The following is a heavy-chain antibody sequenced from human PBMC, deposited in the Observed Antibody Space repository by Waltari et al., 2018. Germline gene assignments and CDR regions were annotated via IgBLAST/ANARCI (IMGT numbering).Heavy chain of an antibody. V-gene: IGHV1-18*01. Sequence: QVQLVQSGAEVKKPGASVKVSCKASGYTFTSYGISWVRQAPGQGLEWMGWISAYNGNTNYAQKLQGILTMTTDTSTSTAYMELRSLRSDDTAVYYCARLITMVRGAPDYYYGMDVWGQGTTVTVSS. CDR2: ISAYNGNT. CDR3: ARLITMVRGAPDYYYGMDV. J-gene: IGHJ6*02. D-gene: IGHD3-10*01. CDR1: GYTFTSYG.